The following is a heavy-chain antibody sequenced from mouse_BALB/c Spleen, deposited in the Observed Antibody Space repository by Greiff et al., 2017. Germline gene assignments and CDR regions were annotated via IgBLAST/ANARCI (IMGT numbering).Heavy chain of an antibody. CDR1: GFTFSDYG. V-gene: IGHV5-15*02. Sequence: EVQRVESGGGLVKLGGSLKLSCAASGFTFSDYGMAWVRQAPGKGPEWVAFISNLAYSIYYADTVTGRFTISRENAKNTLYLEMSSLRSEDTAMYYCARDPGYFDYWGQGTTLTVSS. J-gene: IGHJ2*01. CDR2: ISNLAYSI. CDR3: ARDPGYFDY.